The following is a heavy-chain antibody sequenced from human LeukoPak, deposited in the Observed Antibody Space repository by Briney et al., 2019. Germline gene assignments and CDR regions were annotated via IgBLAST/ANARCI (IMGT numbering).Heavy chain of an antibody. J-gene: IGHJ5*02. D-gene: IGHD1-1*01. CDR1: GGSISSSSYY. V-gene: IGHV4-39*07. CDR3: ARGNGYA. CDR2: IYYSGST. Sequence: PSETLSLTCTVSGGSISSSSYYWGWIRQPPGKGLEWIGSIYYSGSTYYNPSLKSRVTISVDTSKNQFSLKLSSVTAADTAVYYCARGNGYAWGQGTLVTVSS.